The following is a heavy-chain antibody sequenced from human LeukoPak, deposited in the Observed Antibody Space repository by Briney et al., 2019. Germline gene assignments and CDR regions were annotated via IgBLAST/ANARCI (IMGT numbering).Heavy chain of an antibody. J-gene: IGHJ4*02. V-gene: IGHV4-39*07. Sequence: PSETLSLTCTVSGGSISSSSYYWGWIRQPPGKGLEWIGSIYYSGSTYYNPSLKSRVTISVDTSKNQFSLKLSSVTAADTAVYYCARAIAAAGPFDYWGQGTLVTVSS. CDR3: ARAIAAAGPFDY. D-gene: IGHD6-13*01. CDR2: IYYSGST. CDR1: GGSISSSSYY.